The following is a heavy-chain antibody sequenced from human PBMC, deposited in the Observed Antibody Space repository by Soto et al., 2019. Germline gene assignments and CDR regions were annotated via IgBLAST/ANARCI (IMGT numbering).Heavy chain of an antibody. J-gene: IGHJ5*02. Sequence: QVPLVQSGAEVKKPGASVKVSCKASGYTFTSYGISWVRQAPGQGLEWMGWISAYNGNTNYAQKLQGRVTMTTDTSTSTAYMELRSLRSDDTAVYYCARDGAVGYCSSTSCRVSWFDPWGQGTLVTVSS. CDR2: ISAYNGNT. V-gene: IGHV1-18*01. CDR3: ARDGAVGYCSSTSCRVSWFDP. D-gene: IGHD2-2*01. CDR1: GYTFTSYG.